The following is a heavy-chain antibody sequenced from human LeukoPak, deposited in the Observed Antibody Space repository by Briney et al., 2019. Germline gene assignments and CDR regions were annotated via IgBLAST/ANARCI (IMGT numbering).Heavy chain of an antibody. CDR3: AREDYYDSGSNDY. J-gene: IGHJ4*02. CDR2: MNPNSGDT. D-gene: IGHD3-22*01. CDR1: GYTFTNYD. Sequence: ASVKVSCKASGYTFTNYDINWVRQATGQGLEWMGWMNPNSGDTAYAQRFQGGVTITRNTSISTAYMELSSLRSEDTAVYYCAREDYYDSGSNDYWGQGTLVTVSS. V-gene: IGHV1-8*03.